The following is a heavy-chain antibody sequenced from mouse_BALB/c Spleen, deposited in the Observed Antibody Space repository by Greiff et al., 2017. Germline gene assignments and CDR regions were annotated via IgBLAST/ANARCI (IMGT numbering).Heavy chain of an antibody. CDR3: ARSGYYGSSYYFDY. CDR2: ISSGSSTI. D-gene: IGHD1-1*01. V-gene: IGHV5-17*02. Sequence: EVHLVESGGGLVQPGGSRKLSCAASGFTFSSFGMHWVRQAPEKGLEWVAYISSGSSTIYYADTVKGRFTISRDNPKNTLFLQMTSLRSEDTAMYYCARSGYYGSSYYFDYWGHGTTLTVSS. CDR1: GFTFSSFG. J-gene: IGHJ2*01.